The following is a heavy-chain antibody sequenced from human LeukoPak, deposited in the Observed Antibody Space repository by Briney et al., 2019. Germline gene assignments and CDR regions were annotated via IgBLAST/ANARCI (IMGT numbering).Heavy chain of an antibody. CDR2: INHSGST. D-gene: IGHD2-2*02. V-gene: IGHV4-34*01. CDR1: GGSFSGYY. Sequence: PSETLSLTCAVYGGSFSGYYWSWIRQPPGKGLEWIGEINHSGSTNYNPSLKSRATISVDTSKNQFSLKLSSVTAADTAVYYCARTLDCSSTSCYRGDFDYWGQGTLVTVSS. CDR3: ARTLDCSSTSCYRGDFDY. J-gene: IGHJ4*02.